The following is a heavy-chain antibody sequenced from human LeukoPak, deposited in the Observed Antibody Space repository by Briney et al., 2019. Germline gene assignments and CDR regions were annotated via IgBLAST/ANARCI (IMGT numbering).Heavy chain of an antibody. D-gene: IGHD3-22*01. CDR2: IIPIFGTA. Sequence: GASVKVSCKASGGTFSSYAISWVRQAPGQGLEWMGGIIPIFGTANYAQKFQGRVTITADESTSTAYMELSSLRSEDTAVYYCARRSRSARDYDSSGYYLGFDLWGRGTLVTVSS. V-gene: IGHV1-69*13. J-gene: IGHJ2*01. CDR1: GGTFSSYA. CDR3: ARRSRSARDYDSSGYYLGFDL.